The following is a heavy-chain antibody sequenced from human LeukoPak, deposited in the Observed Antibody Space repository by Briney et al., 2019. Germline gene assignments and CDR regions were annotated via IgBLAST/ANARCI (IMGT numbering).Heavy chain of an antibody. Sequence: ASVKVSCKASGYTFTNFYIHWVRQAPGQGLEWMGWINPNNGNTNYAQRLQGRVTMTTDTSASSAYMELRSLRSDDTAVYYCARVNVVVAAYYFDYWGQGTLVTVSS. V-gene: IGHV1-18*01. J-gene: IGHJ4*02. CDR1: GYTFTNFY. CDR3: ARVNVVVAAYYFDY. D-gene: IGHD2-15*01. CDR2: INPNNGNT.